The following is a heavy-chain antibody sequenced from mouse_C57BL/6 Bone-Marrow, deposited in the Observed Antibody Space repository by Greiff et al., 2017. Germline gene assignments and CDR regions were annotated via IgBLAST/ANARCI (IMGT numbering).Heavy chain of an antibody. J-gene: IGHJ2*01. V-gene: IGHV1-61*01. CDR3: ARLITTVVADY. CDR2: IYPSDSET. CDR1: GYTFTSYW. D-gene: IGHD1-1*01. Sequence: QVQLQQPGAELVRPGSSVKLSCKASGYTFTSYWMDWVKQRPGQGLEWIGNIYPSDSETHYNQKFKDKATLTVDKSSSTAYMQLSSLTSEDSAVXYCARLITTVVADYWGQGTTLTVSS.